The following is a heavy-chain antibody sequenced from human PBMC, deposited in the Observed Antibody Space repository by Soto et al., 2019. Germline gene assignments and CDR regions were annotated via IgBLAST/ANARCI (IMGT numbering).Heavy chain of an antibody. V-gene: IGHV1-18*01. CDR2: ISAYNGNT. Sequence: ASVKVSCKASGYTFTSYGISWVRQAPGQGLEWMGWISAYNGNTNYAQKLQGRVTMTTDTSTSTAYMELSSLRSEDTAVYYCATVRDIVVVVAADDAFDIWGQGTMVTVSS. D-gene: IGHD2-15*01. CDR3: ATVRDIVVVVAADDAFDI. CDR1: GYTFTSYG. J-gene: IGHJ3*02.